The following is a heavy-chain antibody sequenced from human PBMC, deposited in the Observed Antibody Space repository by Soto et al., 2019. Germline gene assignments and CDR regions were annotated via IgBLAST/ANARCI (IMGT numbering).Heavy chain of an antibody. J-gene: IGHJ4*02. D-gene: IGHD6-13*01. CDR3: ERRILGQPLVGHCDY. CDR2: ISSSGSTI. Sequence: GGSLRLSCATSGFTFSDYYMSWIRQAPGKGLEWVSYISSSGSTIYYAGSVKGRFTISRDNAKNSLYLQMNSLRAEDTAVYYCERRILGQPLVGHCDYWGQGTLVTVSS. V-gene: IGHV3-11*01. CDR1: GFTFSDYY.